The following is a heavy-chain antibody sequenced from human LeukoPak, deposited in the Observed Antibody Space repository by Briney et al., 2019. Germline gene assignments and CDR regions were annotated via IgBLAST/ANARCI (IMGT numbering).Heavy chain of an antibody. CDR3: AAPGGYSYGCVY. CDR1: GFTFSNYA. CDR2: ISGSGGST. Sequence: GVSLRLSCAAPGFTFSNYAMSWLRQAPGKGLEWVTAISGSGGSTYYADSVKGRFTISRDNSKNTLYLQMNSLRAEDTAVYYCAAPGGYSYGCVYWGQGALGTVSS. J-gene: IGHJ4*02. V-gene: IGHV3-23*01. D-gene: IGHD5-18*01.